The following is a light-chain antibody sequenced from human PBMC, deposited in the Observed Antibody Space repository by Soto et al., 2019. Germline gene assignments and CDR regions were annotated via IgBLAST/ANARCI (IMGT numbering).Light chain of an antibody. CDR3: QQYNNWPPYT. J-gene: IGKJ2*01. V-gene: IGKV3-15*01. CDR1: QSVRTN. Sequence: EIVMTQSPAILSVSPGESATLSCRASQSVRTNLAWYQQKPGQAPRLLIYGASTRAPGIPARFSGSGSGTEFTLTISSLQSEDFVVYYCQQYNNWPPYTFGQGTKVEIK. CDR2: GAS.